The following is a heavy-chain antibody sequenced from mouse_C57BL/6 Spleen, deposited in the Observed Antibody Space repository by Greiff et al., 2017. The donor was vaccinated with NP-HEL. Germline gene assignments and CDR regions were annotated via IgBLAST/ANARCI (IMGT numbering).Heavy chain of an antibody. CDR3: TGDYYGSSPAWFAY. Sequence: EVQLQQSGTVLARPGASVKMSCKTSGYTFTSYWMHWVKQRPGQGLEWIGAIYPGNSDTSYNQKFKGKAKLTAVTAASTAYLEISSLTNEDSAVYYGTGDYYGSSPAWFAYWGQGTLVTVSA. CDR1: GYTFTSYW. J-gene: IGHJ3*01. CDR2: IYPGNSDT. V-gene: IGHV1-5*01. D-gene: IGHD1-1*01.